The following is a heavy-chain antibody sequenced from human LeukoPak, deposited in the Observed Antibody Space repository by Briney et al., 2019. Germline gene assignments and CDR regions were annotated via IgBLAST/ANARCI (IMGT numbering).Heavy chain of an antibody. V-gene: IGHV3-23*01. J-gene: IGHJ4*02. CDR3: AKVHDFSSSFDY. Sequence: SGGSLRLSCAASGFTFSSYWMSWVRQAPGKGLEWVSAISGSGGSTYYADSVKGRFTISRDNSKNTLYLQMNSLRAEDTAVYYCAKVHDFSSSFDYWGQGTLVTVSS. CDR1: GFTFSSYW. CDR2: ISGSGGST. D-gene: IGHD6-13*01.